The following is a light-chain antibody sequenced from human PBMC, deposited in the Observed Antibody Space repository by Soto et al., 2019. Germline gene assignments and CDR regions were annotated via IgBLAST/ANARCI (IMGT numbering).Light chain of an antibody. CDR1: QGVFSNF. Sequence: EIVLTQSPGTLSLSPGERATLSCRASQGVFSNFLAWYQQKPGQAPRLLIYGASSRATGIPDRFSGSGSGTDFTLTISRLEPEDFEVYFCLQYGSSPITFGQGTRLEIK. V-gene: IGKV3-20*01. J-gene: IGKJ5*01. CDR3: LQYGSSPIT. CDR2: GAS.